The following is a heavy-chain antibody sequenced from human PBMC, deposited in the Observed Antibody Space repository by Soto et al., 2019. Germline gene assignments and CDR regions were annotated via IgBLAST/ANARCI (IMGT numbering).Heavy chain of an antibody. CDR3: ARRERAAGTDWWFDP. Sequence: QLQLQESGPGLVKPSETLSLTCTVSGGSISSSSFHWGWIRQPPGKGLEWIGSIYYSGSTYYSPYLKRRVTISVDTSKNQFPLKLSSVTAADSAVYYCARRERAAGTDWWFDPWGQGTLVTVSS. D-gene: IGHD6-13*01. J-gene: IGHJ5*02. V-gene: IGHV4-39*01. CDR2: IYYSGST. CDR1: GGSISSSSFH.